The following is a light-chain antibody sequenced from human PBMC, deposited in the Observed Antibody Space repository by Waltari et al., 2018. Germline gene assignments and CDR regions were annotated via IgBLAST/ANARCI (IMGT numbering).Light chain of an antibody. CDR3: SSYTGDNILL. V-gene: IGLV2-14*01. Sequence: QSALTQPASVSGSPGQSITISCTGTSSDIVRYNTVYWYQQYPGKAPQIIIYEVKNRPSGFSTRFSGSTSGNTASLTISALQADDEAYFYCSSYTGDNILLFGGGTKVTVL. CDR2: EVK. CDR1: SSDIVRYNT. J-gene: IGLJ3*02.